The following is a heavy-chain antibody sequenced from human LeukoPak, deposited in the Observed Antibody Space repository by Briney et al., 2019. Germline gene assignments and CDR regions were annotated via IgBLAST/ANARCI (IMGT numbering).Heavy chain of an antibody. Sequence: GASVKVSCKASGYTFTSYAMNWVRQTPEQGLEWMGWINTNTGNPTYAQGFTGRFVFSLDTSVSTAYLQLSSLKAEDTAVYYCARVQLWFTIRFDPWGQGTLVTVSS. CDR1: GYTFTSYA. J-gene: IGHJ5*02. V-gene: IGHV7-4-1*02. CDR2: INTNTGNP. CDR3: ARVQLWFTIRFDP. D-gene: IGHD5-18*01.